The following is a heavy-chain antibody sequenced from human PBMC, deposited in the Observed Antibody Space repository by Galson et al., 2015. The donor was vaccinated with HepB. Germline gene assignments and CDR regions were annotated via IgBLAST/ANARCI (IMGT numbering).Heavy chain of an antibody. Sequence: QSGAEVKKPGESLKISCTGSGSSFTSYWIGWVRQMPGKGLEWMGIIYPGDSDTRYSPSFQGQVTISADKSISTAYLQWSSLKASDTAMYYCARHVPAAISGETAGAFDIWGQGTMVTVSS. J-gene: IGHJ3*02. CDR2: IYPGDSDT. V-gene: IGHV5-51*01. D-gene: IGHD2-2*01. CDR3: ARHVPAAISGETAGAFDI. CDR1: GSSFTSYW.